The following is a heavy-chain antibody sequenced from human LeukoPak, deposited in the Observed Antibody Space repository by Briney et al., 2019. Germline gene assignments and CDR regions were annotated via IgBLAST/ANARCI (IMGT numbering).Heavy chain of an antibody. CDR1: GSFFTSYW. CDR3: ARLPMVRGDPFDY. Sequence: GASLQISCEGAGSFFTSYWIGWGRPLPGKGLEWVGIIYPGDSDTRYSPSFQGQVTISADKSISTAYLQWSSLKASNTAMYYCARLPMVRGDPFDYWGQGTLVTVSS. V-gene: IGHV5-51*01. CDR2: IYPGDSDT. D-gene: IGHD3-10*01. J-gene: IGHJ4*02.